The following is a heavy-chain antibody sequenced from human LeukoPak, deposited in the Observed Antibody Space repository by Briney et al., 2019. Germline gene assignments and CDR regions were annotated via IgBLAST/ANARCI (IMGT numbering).Heavy chain of an antibody. CDR2: ISSSSSTI. D-gene: IGHD3-10*01. Sequence: PGGSLRLSCAASGFTFSSYSMNWVRQAPGKGLEWVSYISSSSSTIYYADSVKGRFTISRDNAKNSLYLQMNSLRDEDTAVYYCARDLLPYGSGSLDYWGQGTLVTVSS. CDR3: ARDLLPYGSGSLDY. CDR1: GFTFSSYS. J-gene: IGHJ4*02. V-gene: IGHV3-48*02.